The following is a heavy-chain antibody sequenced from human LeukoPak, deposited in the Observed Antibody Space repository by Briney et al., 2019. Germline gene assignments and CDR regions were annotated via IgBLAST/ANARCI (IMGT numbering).Heavy chain of an antibody. Sequence: GGSLRLSCAASGFTFSSYAMSWVRQAPGKGLEWVSLISTSSRTHYADSMKGRFTISRDNSRNTLYLQINSLRAEDTAVYYCAKDLDSTGSWPPEYFQHWGQGSLVTVSS. V-gene: IGHV3-23*01. CDR3: AKDLDSTGSWPPEYFQH. J-gene: IGHJ1*01. D-gene: IGHD3-22*01. CDR1: GFTFSSYA. CDR2: ISTSSRT.